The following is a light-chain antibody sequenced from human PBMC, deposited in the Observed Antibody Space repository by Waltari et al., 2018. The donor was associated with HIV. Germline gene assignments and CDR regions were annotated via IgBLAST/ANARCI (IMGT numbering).Light chain of an antibody. CDR2: DTS. CDR1: QSVGTY. J-gene: IGKJ4*01. CDR3: QQRFNWVT. V-gene: IGKV3-11*01. Sequence: EIVLTQSPVTLSLSPGARATLSCRASQSVGTYSAWYQQKSGQAPRLLIDDTSNRATGIPARFSGSGSGTDFTLTISSLEPEDFAVYYCQQRFNWVTFGGGTKVELK.